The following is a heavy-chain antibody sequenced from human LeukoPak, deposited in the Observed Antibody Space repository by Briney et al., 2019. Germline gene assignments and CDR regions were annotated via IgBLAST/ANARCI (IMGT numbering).Heavy chain of an antibody. J-gene: IGHJ3*02. V-gene: IGHV3-21*01. D-gene: IGHD5-12*01. CDR2: ISSSSSYI. CDR1: GFTFSSYS. Sequence: PGGSLRLSCAASGFTFSSYSMNWVRQAPGKGLEWASSISSSSSYIYYADSVKGRFTISRDNAKNSLYLQMNSLRAEDTAVYYCARDVVATITQDAFDIWGQGTMVTVSS. CDR3: ARDVVATITQDAFDI.